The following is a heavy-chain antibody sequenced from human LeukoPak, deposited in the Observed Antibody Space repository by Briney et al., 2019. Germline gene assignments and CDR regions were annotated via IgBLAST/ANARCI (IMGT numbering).Heavy chain of an antibody. D-gene: IGHD3-10*01. CDR3: ARGGGPYGSGGLGYYYMDV. V-gene: IGHV3-74*01. J-gene: IGHJ6*03. CDR2: INTDGSST. CDR1: GFTFSSYW. Sequence: GGSLRLSCAASGFTFSSYWMHWVRQAPGKGLVWVSRINTDGSSTSYADSVKGRFTFSRDNAKNTLYLQMNSLRAEDTAVYYCARGGGPYGSGGLGYYYMDVWGKGTTVTVSS.